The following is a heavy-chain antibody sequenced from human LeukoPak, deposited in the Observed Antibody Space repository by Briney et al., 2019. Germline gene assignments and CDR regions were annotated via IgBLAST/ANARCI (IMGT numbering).Heavy chain of an antibody. CDR3: ARAGFSVDGENWFDP. CDR2: ISAYIGNT. D-gene: IGHD3-10*01. Sequence: GASVKVSCKASGYTFTSYGISWVRQAPGQGLEWMGWISAYIGNTNYAQKLQGRVTMTTDTSTSTAYMELRSLRSDDTAVYYCARAGFSVDGENWFDPWGQGTLVTVSS. J-gene: IGHJ5*02. V-gene: IGHV1-18*01. CDR1: GYTFTSYG.